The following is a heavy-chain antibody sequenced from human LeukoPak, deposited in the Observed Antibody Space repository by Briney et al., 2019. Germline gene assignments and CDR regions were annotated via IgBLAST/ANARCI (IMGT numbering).Heavy chain of an antibody. J-gene: IGHJ4*02. CDR2: IDPSGGST. Sequence: ASVKVSCKASGYTFTSSYIHWVRQAPGQGLEWVGIIDPSGGSTSYAQKFQGRVTMTRDMSTSTVYTELSSLRSEDTAVYYCARDRNKNYYFDYWGQGTLVTVSS. CDR3: ARDRNKNYYFDY. V-gene: IGHV1-46*01. CDR1: GYTFTSSY.